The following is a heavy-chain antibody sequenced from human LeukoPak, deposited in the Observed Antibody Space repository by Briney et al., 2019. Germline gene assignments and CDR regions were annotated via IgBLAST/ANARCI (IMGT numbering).Heavy chain of an antibody. V-gene: IGHV4-38-2*02. Sequence: SETLSLTCTVSGYSISSGYYWGWIRQPPGKGLEWIGEINHSGSTNYNPSLKSRVTISVDTSKNQFSLKLSSVTAADTAVYYCARLRKQLKYYYYYYMDVWGKGTTVTVSS. D-gene: IGHD6-6*01. CDR2: INHSGST. CDR3: ARLRKQLKYYYYYYMDV. J-gene: IGHJ6*03. CDR1: GYSISSGYY.